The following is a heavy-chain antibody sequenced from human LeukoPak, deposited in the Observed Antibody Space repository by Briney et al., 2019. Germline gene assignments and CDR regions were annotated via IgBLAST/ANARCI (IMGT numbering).Heavy chain of an antibody. Sequence: SETLSLTCTVSGGSVSSGSYYWSWIRQPPGKGLEWIGYIYYSGSTNYNPSLKSRVTISVDTSKNQFSLKLSSVTAADTAVYYCATLGCSSTSCYVEWFDPWGQGTLVAVSS. CDR2: IYYSGST. V-gene: IGHV4-61*01. CDR1: GGSVSSGSYY. D-gene: IGHD2-2*01. CDR3: ATLGCSSTSCYVEWFDP. J-gene: IGHJ5*02.